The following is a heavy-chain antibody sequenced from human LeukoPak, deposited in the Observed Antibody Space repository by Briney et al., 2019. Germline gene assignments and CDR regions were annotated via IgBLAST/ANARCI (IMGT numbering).Heavy chain of an antibody. Sequence: ASVTVSFKASGYTFTIYYMHWVRQAPGQGLEWMGIINPSGGSTSYAQKFQGRVTMTRDMSTSTVYMELSSLRSEDTAVYYCARDTLGWPQDYYMDVWGKGTTVTVSS. CDR3: ARDTLGWPQDYYMDV. CDR1: GYTFTIYY. CDR2: INPSGGST. J-gene: IGHJ6*03. V-gene: IGHV1-46*01. D-gene: IGHD6-19*01.